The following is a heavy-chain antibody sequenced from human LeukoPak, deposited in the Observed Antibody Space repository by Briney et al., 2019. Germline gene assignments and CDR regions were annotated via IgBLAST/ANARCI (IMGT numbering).Heavy chain of an antibody. J-gene: IGHJ3*02. CDR3: ARDLSGDGYNEDAFDI. CDR2: IWYDGSNK. CDR1: GFTFSSYG. Sequence: HPGGSLRLSCAASGFTFSSYGMHWVRQAPGKGLEWVAVIWYDGSNKYYADSVKGRFTISRDNSKNTLHLQMNSLRAEDTAVYYCARDLSGDGYNEDAFDIWGQGTMVTVSS. V-gene: IGHV3-33*01. D-gene: IGHD5-24*01.